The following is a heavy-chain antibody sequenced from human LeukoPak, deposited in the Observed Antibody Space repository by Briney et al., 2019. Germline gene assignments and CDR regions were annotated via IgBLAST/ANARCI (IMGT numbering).Heavy chain of an antibody. V-gene: IGHV1-18*01. CDR3: ARAPTILEWLQLQLDY. D-gene: IGHD5-24*01. CDR1: GYTFTSYG. CDR2: ISAYNGNT. J-gene: IGHJ4*02. Sequence: ASVKVSCKASGYTFTSYGISWVRQAPGQGLEWMGWISAYNGNTNYAQKPQGRVTMTTDTSTSTAYMELRSLRSDDTVVYYCARAPTILEWLQLQLDYWGQGTLVTVSS.